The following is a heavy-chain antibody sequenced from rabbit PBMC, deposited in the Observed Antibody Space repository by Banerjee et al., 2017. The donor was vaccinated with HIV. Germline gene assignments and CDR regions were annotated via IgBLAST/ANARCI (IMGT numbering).Heavy chain of an antibody. CDR2: IYTGISGTT. Sequence: QSLEESGGGLVQPEGSLTLTCTASGFSFSSGYYMCWVRQAPGKGLEWIACIYTGISGTTYHATWAKGRFTISKTSSTTVTLQMTSLTAADTATYFCARGWGESTLWGPGTLVT. J-gene: IGHJ4*01. D-gene: IGHD3-1*01. V-gene: IGHV1S40*01. CDR3: ARGWGESTL. CDR1: GFSFSSGYY.